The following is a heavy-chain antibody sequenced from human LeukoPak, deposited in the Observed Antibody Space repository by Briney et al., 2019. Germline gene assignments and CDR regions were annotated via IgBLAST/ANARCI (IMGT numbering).Heavy chain of an antibody. CDR2: ISAYNGNT. D-gene: IGHD5-18*01. Sequence: ASVTVSCKASGYTFTSYGISWVRQAPGQGLEWMGWISAYNGNTDYAQKLQGRVTMTTDTSTSTAYMELRSLRSDDTAVYYCASLDTAMGYYFDYWGQGTLVTVSS. J-gene: IGHJ4*02. V-gene: IGHV1-18*01. CDR3: ASLDTAMGYYFDY. CDR1: GYTFTSYG.